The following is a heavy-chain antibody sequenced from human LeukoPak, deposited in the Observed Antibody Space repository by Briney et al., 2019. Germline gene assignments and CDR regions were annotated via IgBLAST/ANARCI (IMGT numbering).Heavy chain of an antibody. J-gene: IGHJ4*02. V-gene: IGHV4-34*01. CDR2: INHSGRT. CDR1: GFTFSDYY. Sequence: GSLRLSCAASGFTFSDYYMSWIRQPPGKGLEWIGEINHSGRTNYNPSLKSRVTISVDTSKNQFSLKLSSVTAADTAVYYCARQNYGAAPLRYWGQGTLVTVSS. CDR3: ARQNYGAAPLRY. D-gene: IGHD4/OR15-4a*01.